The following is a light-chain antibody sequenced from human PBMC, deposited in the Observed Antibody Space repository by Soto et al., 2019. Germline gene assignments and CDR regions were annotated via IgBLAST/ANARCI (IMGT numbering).Light chain of an antibody. J-gene: IGKJ1*01. CDR2: DAS. Sequence: THMTQSPFTLSASVGDRVIISCRASQSISSSLAWYQQKPGKAPKFLIYDASSLESGVPSRFSGSGSGTEFTLTIRSLQPDDFATYYCQQYSSYPVSFGQGTKVDIK. CDR3: QQYSSYPVS. V-gene: IGKV1-5*01. CDR1: QSISSS.